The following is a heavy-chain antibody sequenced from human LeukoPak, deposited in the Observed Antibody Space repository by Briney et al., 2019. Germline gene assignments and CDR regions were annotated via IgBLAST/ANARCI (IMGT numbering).Heavy chain of an antibody. Sequence: PGGSLRLSCEASGFSFSSHGMHWVRQAPGKGLEWVAVVSYDGNNEDYAESVKGRFTISRDNSKTTLYLQMNSLRAEDTAVYYCARPSRGTNAFDIWGQGAMVTVSS. CDR2: VSYDGNNE. J-gene: IGHJ3*02. CDR1: GFSFSSHG. D-gene: IGHD1/OR15-1a*01. V-gene: IGHV3-30*03. CDR3: ARPSRGTNAFDI.